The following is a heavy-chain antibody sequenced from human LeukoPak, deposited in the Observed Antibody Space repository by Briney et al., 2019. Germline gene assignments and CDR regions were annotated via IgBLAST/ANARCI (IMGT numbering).Heavy chain of an antibody. J-gene: IGHJ6*03. D-gene: IGHD3-10*01. V-gene: IGHV6-1*01. Sequence: SQTLSLTCALSGDSVSSNSAAWNWIRQSPSRGLEWLGMTYYRSKWYNDYAVSVESRITINLDTSKNQFSLQLRSVTPEDAAVYYCARDPGTMVRGSRRGYDGNYYYMDVWGKGTTVTISS. CDR3: ARDPGTMVRGSRRGYDGNYYYMDV. CDR2: TYYRSKWYN. CDR1: GDSVSSNSAA.